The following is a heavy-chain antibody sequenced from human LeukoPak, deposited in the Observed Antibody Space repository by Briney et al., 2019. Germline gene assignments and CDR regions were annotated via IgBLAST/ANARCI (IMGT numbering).Heavy chain of an antibody. Sequence: ASVKVSCKASGYTFTGSYMHWVRQAPGQGLEWMGWINPNSGGTNYAQKFQGRVTMTRDTSISTAYMELSRLRSDDTAVYYCARVEYSGYGDPTAAFDYWGQGTLVTVSS. J-gene: IGHJ4*02. CDR2: INPNSGGT. CDR3: ARVEYSGYGDPTAAFDY. D-gene: IGHD5-12*01. V-gene: IGHV1-2*02. CDR1: GYTFTGSY.